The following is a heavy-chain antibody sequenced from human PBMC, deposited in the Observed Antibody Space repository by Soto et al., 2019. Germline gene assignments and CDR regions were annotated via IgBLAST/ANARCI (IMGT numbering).Heavy chain of an antibody. CDR2: IIPIFGTA. V-gene: IGHV1-69*13. Sequence: SVKVSCKASGGTFSSYAISWVRQAPGQGLEWKGGIIPIFGTANYAQKFQGRVTITADDSTSTAYMELSSLRSEDTAVFYFARDSYYDSSGPQYYYGMDVWGQGTTVTVSS. D-gene: IGHD3-22*01. CDR1: GGTFSSYA. J-gene: IGHJ6*02. CDR3: ARDSYYDSSGPQYYYGMDV.